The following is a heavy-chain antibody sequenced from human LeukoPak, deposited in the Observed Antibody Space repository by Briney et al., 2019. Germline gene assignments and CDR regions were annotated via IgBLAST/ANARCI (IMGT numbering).Heavy chain of an antibody. CDR1: GGSIGSHY. D-gene: IGHD3-22*01. J-gene: IGHJ3*02. CDR2: VFYSGTT. CDR3: ARDYYDNRGEAFDI. V-gene: IGHV4-59*11. Sequence: SETLSLTCTVSGGSIGSHYRSWIRQPPGKGLEWIGYVFYSGTTNYNPSLKSRVTISVDTSKNQFSLKLSSVIAADTAVYFCARDYYDNRGEAFDIWGLGTMVTVSS.